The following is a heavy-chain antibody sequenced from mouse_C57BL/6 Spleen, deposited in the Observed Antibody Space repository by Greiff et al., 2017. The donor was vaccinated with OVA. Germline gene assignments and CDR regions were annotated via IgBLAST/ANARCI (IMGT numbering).Heavy chain of an antibody. V-gene: IGHV5-9-1*02. Sequence: EVKLVESGEGLVKPGGSLKLSCAASGFTFSSYAMSWVRQTPEKRLEWVAYISSGGDYIYYADTVKGRFTISRDNARNTLYLQMSSLKSEDTAMYYCTRDQFPGITTVVAPYYAMDYWGQGTSVTVSS. J-gene: IGHJ4*01. CDR3: TRDQFPGITTVVAPYYAMDY. CDR1: GFTFSSYA. CDR2: ISSGGDYI. D-gene: IGHD1-1*01.